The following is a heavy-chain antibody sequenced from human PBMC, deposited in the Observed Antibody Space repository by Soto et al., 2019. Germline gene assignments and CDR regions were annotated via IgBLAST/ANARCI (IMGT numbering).Heavy chain of an antibody. CDR2: INGDGTGT. J-gene: IGHJ4*02. V-gene: IGHV3-74*01. Sequence: EVQLVESGGGLVQPGGSLRLSCAASGFTFSNYWMHWVRQAPGKGLVWVSRINGDGTGTNYADSVKGQFTISRDNAKKTLYLLMNSLRAEDTAVYYCGRGASGSYRLDYWGQGTLVTVSS. CDR1: GFTFSNYW. CDR3: GRGASGSYRLDY. D-gene: IGHD3-16*02.